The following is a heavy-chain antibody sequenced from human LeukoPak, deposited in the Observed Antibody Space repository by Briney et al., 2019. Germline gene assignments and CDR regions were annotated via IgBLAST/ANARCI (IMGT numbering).Heavy chain of an antibody. CDR2: MSYDGSNK. J-gene: IGHJ4*02. CDR3: AREGYGDNPPY. CDR1: GFTFSSYG. D-gene: IGHD4-23*01. Sequence: GGSLRLSCAASGFTFSSYGIHWVRQAPGKGLEWVAVMSYDGSNKYYADSVKGRFTISRDNSKNTLYLQMNSLRAEDAAVYYCAREGYGDNPPYWGQGTLVTVSS. V-gene: IGHV3-30*03.